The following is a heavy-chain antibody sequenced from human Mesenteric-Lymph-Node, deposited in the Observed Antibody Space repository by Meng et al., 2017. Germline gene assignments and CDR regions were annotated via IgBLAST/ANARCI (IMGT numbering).Heavy chain of an antibody. CDR2: ISLSDSRI. CDR1: RFIFDTYG. V-gene: IGHV3-21*04. J-gene: IGHJ4*02. CDR3: ASDPNWSTN. Sequence: GEAGGGRVRSGWSLRLSCVGFRFIFDTYGMTWVRQAPGKGLEWVSSISLSDSRISYADSVKGRFTISRDNAKSSLYLQMNSLRAEDTAIYYCASDPNWSTNWGQGTLVTVSS. D-gene: IGHD1-1*01.